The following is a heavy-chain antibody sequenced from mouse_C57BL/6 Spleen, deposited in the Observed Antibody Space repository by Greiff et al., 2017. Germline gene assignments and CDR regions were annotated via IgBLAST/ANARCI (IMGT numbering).Heavy chain of an antibody. Sequence: VHLQQSGAELVRPGSSVKLSCKASGYTFTSYWMHWVKQRPIQGLEWIGNIDPSASETHYNQKFKGKATLTVDKSSSTAYMQLSSLTSEDSAGYFCARALYGFAYWGQGTLVTVSA. J-gene: IGHJ3*01. D-gene: IGHD1-1*01. CDR3: ARALYGFAY. CDR1: GYTFTSYW. V-gene: IGHV1-52*01. CDR2: IDPSASET.